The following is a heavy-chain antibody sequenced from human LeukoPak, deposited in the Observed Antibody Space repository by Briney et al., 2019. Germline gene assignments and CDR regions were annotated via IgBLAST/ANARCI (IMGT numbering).Heavy chain of an antibody. D-gene: IGHD6-13*01. CDR3: TSRYSSSWYSLFDY. CDR2: IRSKAYGGTT. Sequence: GGSLRLSCTASGFTFGDYAMSWVRQAPGKGLEWVGFIRSKAYGGTTEYAASVKGRFTISRDDSKSIAYLQMNSLKTEDTAVYYCTSRYSSSWYSLFDYWGQGTLVTVSS. J-gene: IGHJ4*02. V-gene: IGHV3-49*04. CDR1: GFTFGDYA.